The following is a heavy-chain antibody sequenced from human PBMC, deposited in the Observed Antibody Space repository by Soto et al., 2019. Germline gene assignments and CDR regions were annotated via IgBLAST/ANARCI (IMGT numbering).Heavy chain of an antibody. J-gene: IGHJ4*02. CDR2: ISSGGGTV. CDR3: ARKASDDLDY. V-gene: IGHV3-48*03. CDR1: GFTFSFYD. D-gene: IGHD1-1*01. Sequence: GGSLRLSCAASGFTFSFYDVNWVRQAPGKGLEWVSYISSGGGTVYYADSVKGRFTISRDNAKNSLYLQMNSLRAEDTAVYYCARKASDDLDYWGQGTLVTVSS.